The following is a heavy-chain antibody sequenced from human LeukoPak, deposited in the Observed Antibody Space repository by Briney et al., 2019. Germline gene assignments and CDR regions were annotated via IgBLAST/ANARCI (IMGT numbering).Heavy chain of an antibody. D-gene: IGHD3-22*01. J-gene: IGHJ4*02. CDR1: GYSFTSYW. Sequence: GESLKISCKGSGYSFTSYWIGWVRQMPGKGLEWMGIIYPGDSDTRYSPSFQGQVTISADKSISTAYLQWSSQKASDTAMYHCARQSWVGDYYDSSGFDYWGQGTLVTVSS. CDR3: ARQSWVGDYYDSSGFDY. CDR2: IYPGDSDT. V-gene: IGHV5-51*01.